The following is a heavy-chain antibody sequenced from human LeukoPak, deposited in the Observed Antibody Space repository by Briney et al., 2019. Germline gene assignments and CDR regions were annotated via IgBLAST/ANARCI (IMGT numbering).Heavy chain of an antibody. V-gene: IGHV1-8*01. CDR1: GYTFTGYD. CDR3: ARGKPYCSGGSCYGGTNIGY. J-gene: IGHJ4*02. CDR2: MNPNSGNT. D-gene: IGHD2-15*01. Sequence: ASVKVSCKASGYTFTGYDINWVRQATGQGLEWMGWMNPNSGNTGYAQKFQGRVTMTRNTSISTAYMELSSLRSEDTAVYYCARGKPYCSGGSCYGGTNIGYWGQGTLVTVSS.